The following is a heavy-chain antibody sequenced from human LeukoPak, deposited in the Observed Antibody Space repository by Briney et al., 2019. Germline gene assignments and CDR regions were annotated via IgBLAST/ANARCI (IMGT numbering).Heavy chain of an antibody. J-gene: IGHJ4*02. CDR3: AKGFQYYYDSSGPNY. Sequence: PGGSLRLSCAASGFTFSSYGMHWVRQAPGKGLEWVAFIRYDGSNKYYADSVKGRFTISRDNSKNTLYLQMNSLRAEDTAVYYCAKGFQYYYDSSGPNYWGQGTLVTVSS. V-gene: IGHV3-30*02. CDR1: GFTFSSYG. CDR2: IRYDGSNK. D-gene: IGHD3-22*01.